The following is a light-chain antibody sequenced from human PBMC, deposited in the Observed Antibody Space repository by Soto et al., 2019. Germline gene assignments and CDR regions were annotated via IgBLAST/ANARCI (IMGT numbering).Light chain of an antibody. CDR1: ESVRSSY. V-gene: IGKV3-20*01. J-gene: IGKJ1*01. CDR2: GAS. Sequence: EIVLTQSPGTLLLSPGERATLSCRASESVRSSYLAWYQQKTGQAPRLLIYGASSRTTGIPDRFSGSGSGTYFILTIGRLEPEDFAVYYCQQYGGAPQTFGQGTEV. CDR3: QQYGGAPQT.